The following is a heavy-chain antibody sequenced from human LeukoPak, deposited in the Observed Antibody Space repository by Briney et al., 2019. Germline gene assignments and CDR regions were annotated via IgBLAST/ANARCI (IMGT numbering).Heavy chain of an antibody. CDR3: AEGLTI. Sequence: GGSLRLSCAASGFTFDNYAMHWVRQAPGKGLEWVALISNDGTNKYYADSVKGRFTMSRDNSKSTVYLQVNSLRAEDTAVYYCAEGLTIWGQGTMVTVSS. CDR1: GFTFDNYA. D-gene: IGHD3/OR15-3a*01. CDR2: ISNDGTNK. V-gene: IGHV3-30-3*01. J-gene: IGHJ3*02.